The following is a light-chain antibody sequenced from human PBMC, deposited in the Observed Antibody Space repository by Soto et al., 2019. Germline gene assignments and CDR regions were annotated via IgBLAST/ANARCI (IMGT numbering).Light chain of an antibody. CDR2: DVS. Sequence: DLPMTQAPSTLSASVGDRVTITFRASQSINAWLAWYQQKPGKAPKLLIYDVSTLASGVPSRFSGSGSGTDFTLTISSLQPEDFATYYCLQHNSYPLTFGGGTKVDIK. CDR3: LQHNSYPLT. V-gene: IGKV1-5*01. CDR1: QSINAW. J-gene: IGKJ4*01.